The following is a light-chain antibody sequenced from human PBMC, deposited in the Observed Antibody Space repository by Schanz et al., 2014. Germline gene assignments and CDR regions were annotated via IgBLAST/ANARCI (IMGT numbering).Light chain of an antibody. Sequence: QAVVTQEPSLTVSPGGTVTLTCASGTGAIASGHYPYWIQQKPGQAPRTLIYDVSYKHSWTPARFSGSLLGGKAALTLSGSQTEGEADYFRFLRLSSGWVFRGGTKLTVL. J-gene: IGLJ3*02. CDR2: DVS. V-gene: IGLV7-46*01. CDR1: TGAIASGHY. CDR3: FLRLSSGWV.